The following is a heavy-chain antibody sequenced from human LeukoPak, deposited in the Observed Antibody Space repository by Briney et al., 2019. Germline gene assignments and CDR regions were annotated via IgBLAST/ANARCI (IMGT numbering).Heavy chain of an antibody. CDR3: ARGRYSSSWYAHY. V-gene: IGHV1-8*02. CDR2: MNPNSGNT. D-gene: IGHD6-13*01. Sequence: ASVKVSSKASGGTFSSYAINWVRQAPGQGLEWMGWMNPNSGNTGYAQKFQGRVTMTRNTSISTAYMELSSLRSEDTAVYYCARGRYSSSWYAHYWGQGTLVTVSS. CDR1: GGTFSSYA. J-gene: IGHJ4*02.